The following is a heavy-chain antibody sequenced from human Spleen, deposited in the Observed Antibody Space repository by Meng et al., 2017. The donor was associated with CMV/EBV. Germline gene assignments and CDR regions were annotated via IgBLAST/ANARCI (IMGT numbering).Heavy chain of an antibody. V-gene: IGHV3-74*01. Sequence: GGSLRLSCAASGFSFSTYWMQWVRRAPGKGLEWVSRIDFDGSRTTYADSVKGRFTISRDNAKNTLYLQMNTLRAEDTAVYYCAKPHPTTVVRAHVFDIWGQGTMVTVSS. D-gene: IGHD4-23*01. CDR1: GFSFSTYW. J-gene: IGHJ3*02. CDR3: AKPHPTTVVRAHVFDI. CDR2: IDFDGSRT.